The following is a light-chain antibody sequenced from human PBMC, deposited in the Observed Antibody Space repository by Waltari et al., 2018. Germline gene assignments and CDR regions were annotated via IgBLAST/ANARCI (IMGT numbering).Light chain of an antibody. J-gene: IGLJ2*01. CDR1: SSNVGSSDL. CDR3: CSYANSSPRLV. CDR2: EVV. Sequence: QPDLTQPASVSGSLGQSITISCTGSSSNVGSSDLVSWYQHHPGEAPKLLIYEVVKRPSGVSNRFSGSKSGNAASLTISGLQAEDEATYYCCSYANSSPRLVFGGGTELAVL. V-gene: IGLV2-23*02.